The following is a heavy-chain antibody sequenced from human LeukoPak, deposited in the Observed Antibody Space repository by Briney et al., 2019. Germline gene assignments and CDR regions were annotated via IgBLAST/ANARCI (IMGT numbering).Heavy chain of an antibody. Sequence: GGSLRLSCAASGFTFSSYGMHWVRQAPGKGLEWVAFIRYDGGNKYYADSVKGRFTISRDNSKNTLYLQMNSLRAEDTAVYYCAKDSGYSSGWSYYYYYYMDVWGKGTTVTVSS. CDR2: IRYDGGNK. V-gene: IGHV3-30*02. CDR1: GFTFSSYG. D-gene: IGHD6-19*01. J-gene: IGHJ6*03. CDR3: AKDSGYSSGWSYYYYYYMDV.